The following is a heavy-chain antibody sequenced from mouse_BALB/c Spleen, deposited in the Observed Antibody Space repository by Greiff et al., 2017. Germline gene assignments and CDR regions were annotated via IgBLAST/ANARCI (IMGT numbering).Heavy chain of an antibody. CDR1: GFTFSSFG. Sequence: EVHLVESGGGLVQPGGSRKLSCAASGFTFSSFGMHWVRQAPEKGLEWVAYISSGSSTIYYADTVKGRFTISRDNPKNTLFLQMTSLRSEDTAMYYCARDYYGNYLDYWGQGTTLTVSS. CDR2: ISSGSSTI. CDR3: ARDYYGNYLDY. V-gene: IGHV5-17*02. J-gene: IGHJ2*01. D-gene: IGHD2-1*01.